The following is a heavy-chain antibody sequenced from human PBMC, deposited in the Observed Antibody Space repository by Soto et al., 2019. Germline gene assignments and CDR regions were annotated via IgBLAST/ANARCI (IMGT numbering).Heavy chain of an antibody. CDR3: ARHQGPNDYYGMEV. CDR2: IIPIFATA. CDR1: GGTFSSYA. V-gene: IGHV1-69*12. Sequence: QVQLVQSGAEVMKPGSSVKVSCKASGGTFSSYAFSWVRQAPGQGLEWMGGIIPIFATANYAQKFQGRVTLTADDSSSTAYMELSSLRSEDTAVYYCARHQGPNDYYGMEVWGQGTTVTVSS. J-gene: IGHJ6*02.